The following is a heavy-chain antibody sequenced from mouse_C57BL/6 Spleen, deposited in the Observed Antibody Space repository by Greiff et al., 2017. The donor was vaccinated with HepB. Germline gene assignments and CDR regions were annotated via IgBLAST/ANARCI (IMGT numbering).Heavy chain of an antibody. J-gene: IGHJ1*03. V-gene: IGHV1-26*01. CDR1: GYTFTDYY. D-gene: IGHD1-1*01. CDR2: INPNNGGT. CDR3: AITVGAYWYFDV. Sequence: VQLQQSGPELVKPGASVKISCKASGYTFTDYYMNWVKQSHGKSLEWIGDINPNNGGTSYNQKFKGKATLTVDKSSSTAYMVLRSLTSEDSAVYYCAITVGAYWYFDVWGTGTTVTVSS.